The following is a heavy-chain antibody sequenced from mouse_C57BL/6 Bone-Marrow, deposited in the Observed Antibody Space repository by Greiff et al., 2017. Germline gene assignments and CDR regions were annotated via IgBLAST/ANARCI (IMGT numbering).Heavy chain of an antibody. D-gene: IGHD1-1*01. V-gene: IGHV1-81*01. CDR3: AGGGRSSHLDY. J-gene: IGHJ2*01. CDR1: GYTFTRYG. Sequence: PLQQSGAELARPGASVKLSCKASGYTFTRYGISWVKQRTGQGLEWIGEIYPRSGNTYYNEKCKGKATLTADKSSSTAYMELRRLTSEDSADYVRAGGGRSSHLDYWGQGTTLTVSS. CDR2: IYPRSGNT.